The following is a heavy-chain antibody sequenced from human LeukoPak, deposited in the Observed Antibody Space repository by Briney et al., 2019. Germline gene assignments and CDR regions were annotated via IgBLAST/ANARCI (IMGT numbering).Heavy chain of an antibody. Sequence: GASVKVSCKASGGTFSSYAISWVRQAPGQGLEWMGGIIPIFGTANYAQKFQGRVTITTDESTSTAYMELSSLRSEDTAVYYCASPAPVPSGVAERYYYYYMDVWGKGTTVTVSS. CDR1: GGTFSSYA. CDR3: ASPAPVPSGVAERYYYYYMDV. CDR2: IIPIFGTA. J-gene: IGHJ6*03. V-gene: IGHV1-69*05. D-gene: IGHD2-8*01.